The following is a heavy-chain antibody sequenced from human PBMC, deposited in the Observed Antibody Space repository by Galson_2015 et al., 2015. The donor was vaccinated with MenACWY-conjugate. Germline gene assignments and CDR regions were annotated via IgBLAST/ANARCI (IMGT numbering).Heavy chain of an antibody. CDR2: ISSDSRYI. D-gene: IGHD2-2*01. CDR3: VRERSCSSTSCYYMDV. J-gene: IGHJ6*03. CDR1: GFTFSDYY. Sequence: SLRLSCAASGFTFSDYYMNWIRQAPGKGLEWISDISSDSRYINHAGSVKGRFTISRDNAKNSLYLQMNSLRAEDTAVYYCVRERSCSSTSCYYMDVWGKGTTVTVSS. V-gene: IGHV3-11*06.